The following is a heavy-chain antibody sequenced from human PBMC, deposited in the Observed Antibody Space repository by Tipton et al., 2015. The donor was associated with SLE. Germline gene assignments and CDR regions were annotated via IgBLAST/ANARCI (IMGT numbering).Heavy chain of an antibody. V-gene: IGHV4-61*02. CDR1: GGSISSGSYY. CDR3: ARDFGDYGNFDY. CDR2: IYTSGST. D-gene: IGHD4-17*01. Sequence: TLSLTCTVSGGSISSGSYYWSWIRQPAGKGLEWIGRIYTSGSTNYNPSLKSRVTISLDTSNNQFSLKLNSVTAADTAVYYCARDFGDYGNFDYWGQGTLVTVSS. J-gene: IGHJ4*02.